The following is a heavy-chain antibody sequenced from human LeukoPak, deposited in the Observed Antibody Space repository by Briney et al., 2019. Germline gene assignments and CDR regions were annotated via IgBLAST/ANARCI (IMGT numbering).Heavy chain of an antibody. CDR3: ARRGSYYSLDY. D-gene: IGHD1-26*01. V-gene: IGHV4-38-2*01. CDR2: IYQSRST. CDR1: GSSISSGYY. J-gene: IGHJ4*02. Sequence: SETLSLTCAVSGSSISSGYYWGWIRQPPGKGLEWIGSIYQSRSTYYNPSLKSRVTISLDTSKNHFSLDLTSVTAADTTVYYCARRGSYYSLDYWGQGTLVTVSS.